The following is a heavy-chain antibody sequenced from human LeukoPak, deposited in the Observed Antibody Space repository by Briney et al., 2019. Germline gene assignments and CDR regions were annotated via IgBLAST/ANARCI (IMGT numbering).Heavy chain of an antibody. Sequence: GGSLRLSCAASGFTFSSYAMHWVRQAPGKGLEWVAVISYDGSNKYYADSVKGRFTISRDNSKNTLYLQMNSLRAEDTAVYYCARDTHYYYDSSGYLPLWGQGTLVTVSS. J-gene: IGHJ4*02. CDR3: ARDTHYYYDSSGYLPL. CDR1: GFTFSSYA. D-gene: IGHD3-22*01. V-gene: IGHV3-30*04. CDR2: ISYDGSNK.